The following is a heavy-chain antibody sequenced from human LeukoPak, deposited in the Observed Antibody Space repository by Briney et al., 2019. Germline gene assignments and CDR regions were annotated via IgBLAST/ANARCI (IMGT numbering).Heavy chain of an antibody. CDR1: GFTVSSNY. D-gene: IGHD3-16*02. CDR2: IYSGGST. V-gene: IGHV3-66*02. Sequence: GGSLRLSCAASGFTVSSNYMSWVRQAPGKGLEWVSVIYSGGSTYYADRVKGRFTISRDNSKNTLYLQMNSLRAEDTAVYYCARMMYGVIAEYYFDYWGQGTLVTVSS. J-gene: IGHJ4*02. CDR3: ARMMYGVIAEYYFDY.